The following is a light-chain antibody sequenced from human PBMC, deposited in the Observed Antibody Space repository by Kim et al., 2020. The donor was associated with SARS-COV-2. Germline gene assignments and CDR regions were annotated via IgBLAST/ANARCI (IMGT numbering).Light chain of an antibody. J-gene: IGLJ3*02. Sequence: KTGAASCARGSDSIASNYVECYYRHPRSSPPTVIYEDNHKPSWVPDRLSGSFDTGSKAASLISSGLKKDDDADYYCQSYDSSSHGVFGGGTQLTVL. CDR1: SDSIASNY. CDR3: QSYDSSSHGV. CDR2: EDN. V-gene: IGLV6-57*01.